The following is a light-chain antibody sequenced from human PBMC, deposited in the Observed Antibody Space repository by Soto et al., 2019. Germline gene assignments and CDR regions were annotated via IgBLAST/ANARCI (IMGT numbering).Light chain of an antibody. CDR3: LSYHRRLSGWV. Sequence: QSVLTQPPSVSGAPGQRVTISCTGSSSNIGAGYDVHWYQQLPGTAPKLLIYGNSNRPSGVPDRFSRSKSGTSASLAITGIQAVDAAVYCWLSYHRRLSGWVFAGR. J-gene: IGLJ3*02. V-gene: IGLV1-40*01. CDR1: SSNIGAGYD. CDR2: GNS.